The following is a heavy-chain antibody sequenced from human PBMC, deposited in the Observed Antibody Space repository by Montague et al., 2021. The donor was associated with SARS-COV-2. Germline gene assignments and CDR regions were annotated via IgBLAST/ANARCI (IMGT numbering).Heavy chain of an antibody. J-gene: IGHJ5*02. CDR2: ISYSGST. CDR1: AGSISTNSYY. V-gene: IGHV4-39*02. CDR3: ARLWDYYGSGSYKNSWFDP. Sequence: SETLSLTCTVSAGSISTNSYYWARIRQPPGKGLEWIGSISYSGSTYFNPSLESRLTMSVDTSKNHFSLALSSVTAADTAVYYCARLWDYYGSGSYKNSWFDPWGQGTRVTVSS. D-gene: IGHD3-10*01.